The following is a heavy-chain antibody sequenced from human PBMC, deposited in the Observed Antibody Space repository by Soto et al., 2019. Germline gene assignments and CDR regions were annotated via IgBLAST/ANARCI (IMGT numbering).Heavy chain of an antibody. CDR2: INSDGSST. Sequence: GGSLRLSCAASGFTFSSYWMHWVRQAPGKGLVWVSRINSDGSSTSYADSVKGRFTISRDNAKNTLYLQMNSLRAEDTAVYYCARWGADYIWGSYRYSKGNYYMDVWGKGTTVTVSS. J-gene: IGHJ6*03. V-gene: IGHV3-74*01. CDR3: ARWGADYIWGSYRYSKGNYYMDV. D-gene: IGHD3-16*02. CDR1: GFTFSSYW.